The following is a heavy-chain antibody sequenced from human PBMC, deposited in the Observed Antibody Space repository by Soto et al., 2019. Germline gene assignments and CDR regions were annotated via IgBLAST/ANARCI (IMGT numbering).Heavy chain of an antibody. CDR2: IIPIYGTA. CDR3: ARDHPYSSSWYYFDY. CDR1: GGTFSSFT. Sequence: GASVKVSRKASGGTFSSFTISWVRQAPGQGLEWMGGIIPIYGTANYAQKFQGRVTITADASTRTAYMELSSLRSGDTAVYYCARDHPYSSSWYYFDYWGQGTLVTVSS. J-gene: IGHJ4*02. D-gene: IGHD6-13*01. V-gene: IGHV1-69*13.